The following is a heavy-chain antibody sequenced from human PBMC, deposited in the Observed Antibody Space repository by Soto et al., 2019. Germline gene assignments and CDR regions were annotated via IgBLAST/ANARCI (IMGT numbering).Heavy chain of an antibody. D-gene: IGHD2-21*02. Sequence: PSETLSLTCTVSGGSIDSGRYYWTWLRQSPGKRLEWLAYISQSGRTYYNPSLKSRAVISMDTSKNQFSLNLTSITAADTAMYYCAREGEYCNGNCYSGHFDSWGQGTLVTVSS. CDR2: ISQSGRT. J-gene: IGHJ4*02. V-gene: IGHV4-31*02. CDR3: AREGEYCNGNCYSGHFDS. CDR1: GGSIDSGRYY.